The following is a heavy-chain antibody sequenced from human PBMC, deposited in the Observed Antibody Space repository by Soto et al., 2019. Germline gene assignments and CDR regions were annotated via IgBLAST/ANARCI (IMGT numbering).Heavy chain of an antibody. Sequence: QVQLVQSGAEVKKPGSSVKVSCKASGGTFSSYTISWVRQAPGQGLEWMGRIIPILGIANYAQKLQGRATITAYKSTSTAYMELSSLRSEDTAVYYCARYRLTTVKKLFDPWGQGTLVNVSS. CDR3: ARYRLTTVKKLFDP. V-gene: IGHV1-69*02. CDR2: IIPILGIA. J-gene: IGHJ5*02. CDR1: GGTFSSYT. D-gene: IGHD4-17*01.